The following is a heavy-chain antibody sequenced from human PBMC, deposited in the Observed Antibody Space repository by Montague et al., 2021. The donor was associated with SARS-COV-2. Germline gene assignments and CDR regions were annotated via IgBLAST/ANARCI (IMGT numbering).Heavy chain of an antibody. CDR3: ARDRNGIVTGHFTYGMDV. J-gene: IGHJ6*02. CDR1: GDSVSSNSAA. Sequence: CAISGDSVSSNSAAWNWIRQSPSRGLEWLGRTYYRSKWYNDYAVSVKSRITINPDTSKNQFFLQLNSVSAADTAVYYCARDRNGIVTGHFTYGMDVWGQGTTVTVSS. V-gene: IGHV6-1*01. CDR2: TYYRSKWYN. D-gene: IGHD2-21*01.